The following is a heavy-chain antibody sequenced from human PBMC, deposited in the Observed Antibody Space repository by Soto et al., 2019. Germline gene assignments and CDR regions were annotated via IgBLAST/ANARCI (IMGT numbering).Heavy chain of an antibody. Sequence: GGSLRLSCAASGFTFSSYAMSWVRQAPGKGLEWVSAISGSGGSTYYADSVKGRFTISRDNSKNTLYLQMNSLRAEDTAVYYCAKGVDAAMASYNYYGMDVWGQGTTVTVSS. CDR3: AKGVDAAMASYNYYGMDV. D-gene: IGHD5-18*01. CDR1: GFTFSSYA. V-gene: IGHV3-23*01. CDR2: ISGSGGST. J-gene: IGHJ6*02.